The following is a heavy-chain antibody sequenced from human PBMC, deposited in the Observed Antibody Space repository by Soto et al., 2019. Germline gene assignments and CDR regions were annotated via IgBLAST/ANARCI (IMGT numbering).Heavy chain of an antibody. J-gene: IGHJ6*02. CDR2: ITGTGGNT. V-gene: IGHV3-23*01. CDR1: GFPLSTYG. CDR3: ARIRGYWYGLDV. Sequence: GGSLRLSCAASGFPLSTYGMTWVRQAPGKGLEWVSAITGTGGNTYYVDSVKGRFTSSRDNSKNMLYLQVNSLRVEDTAVYYCARIRGYWYGLDVWGQGATVTVSS.